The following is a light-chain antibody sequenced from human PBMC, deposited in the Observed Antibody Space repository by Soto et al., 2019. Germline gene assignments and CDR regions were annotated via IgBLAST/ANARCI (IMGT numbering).Light chain of an antibody. J-gene: IGLJ1*01. Sequence: QSALAQPASVSGSPGQSITISCTGTSSDVGGYNSVSWYQHHPGKAPKLMIFDVSDRPSGVSSRFSGSKSGNTASLAISGLQAEDEADYYCSSYTTSSTPHYVFGPGTKAPS. CDR3: SSYTTSSTPHYV. CDR2: DVS. V-gene: IGLV2-14*03. CDR1: SSDVGGYNS.